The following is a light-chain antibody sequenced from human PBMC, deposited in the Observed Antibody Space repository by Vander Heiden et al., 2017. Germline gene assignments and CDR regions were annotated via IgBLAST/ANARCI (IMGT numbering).Light chain of an antibody. CDR1: QSISSW. CDR2: KAS. V-gene: IGKV1-5*03. J-gene: IGKJ4*01. Sequence: DIQMTQSPYTLSASVGGRVIISCRASQSISSWLARYQQKPGKAPKLLIYKASSLESGVPSRFSGSESGTEFSLTISSLQPDDFATYYCQPYNTYPLTFGGGTKVEIK. CDR3: QPYNTYPLT.